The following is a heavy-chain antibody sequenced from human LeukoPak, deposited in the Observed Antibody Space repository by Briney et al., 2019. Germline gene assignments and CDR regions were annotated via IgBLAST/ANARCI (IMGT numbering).Heavy chain of an antibody. Sequence: GGSLRLSCAASGFTFSSYAMHWVRQAPGKGLEWVAVISYDGSNKYYADSVKGRFTISRDNSKNTLYLQMNSLRAEDTAVYYCAREGSGDAFDIWGQGTMITVSS. CDR2: ISYDGSNK. CDR1: GFTFSSYA. J-gene: IGHJ3*02. D-gene: IGHD1-26*01. V-gene: IGHV3-30-3*01. CDR3: AREGSGDAFDI.